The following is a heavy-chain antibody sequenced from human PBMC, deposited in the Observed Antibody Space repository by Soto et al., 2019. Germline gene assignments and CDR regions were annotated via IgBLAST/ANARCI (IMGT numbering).Heavy chain of an antibody. Sequence: ASVKFSCKASGYTFTSYAMHWVRQAPGQRLEWMGWINAGNGNTKYSQKFQGRVTITRDTSISTAYMDLSSLRSDDTAVYYCARDRGSGTYFVYWGQGTLVTLSS. J-gene: IGHJ4*02. CDR1: GYTFTSYA. CDR3: ARDRGSGTYFVY. V-gene: IGHV1-3*01. CDR2: INAGNGNT. D-gene: IGHD3-10*01.